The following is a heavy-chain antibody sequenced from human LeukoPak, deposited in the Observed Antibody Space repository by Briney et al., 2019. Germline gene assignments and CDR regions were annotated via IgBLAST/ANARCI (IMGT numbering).Heavy chain of an antibody. V-gene: IGHV3-21*01. J-gene: IGHJ4*02. Sequence: GGSLRLSCAASGFSFSTYYVNWVRQAPGKGLAWVSCISSSSTYIYYSDSVRGRFAIPRDNAKNSLYLQMNSLRAEDTAVYYCVRENHGSFDYWGQGSLVTVSS. CDR3: VRENHGSFDY. CDR1: GFSFSTYY. CDR2: ISSSSTYI. D-gene: IGHD1-14*01.